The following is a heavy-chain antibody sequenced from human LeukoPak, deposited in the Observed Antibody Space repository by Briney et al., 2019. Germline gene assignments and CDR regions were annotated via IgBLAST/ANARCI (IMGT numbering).Heavy chain of an antibody. CDR1: GGTFSSYA. J-gene: IGHJ6*02. CDR3: ARPAASITIFGVVNYYYYGMDV. Sequence: GASVKVSCKASGGTFSSYAISWVRQAPGQGLEWMGRIIPILGIANYAQKFQGRVTITADKSTSTAYMELSSLRSEDTAVYYCARPAASITIFGVVNYYYYGMDVWGQGTTVTVSS. D-gene: IGHD3-3*01. V-gene: IGHV1-69*04. CDR2: IIPILGIA.